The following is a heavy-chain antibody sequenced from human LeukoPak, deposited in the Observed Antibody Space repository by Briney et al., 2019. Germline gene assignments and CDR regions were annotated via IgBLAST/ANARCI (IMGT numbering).Heavy chain of an antibody. CDR3: ARDLSNYYYYYGMDV. V-gene: IGHV3-7*03. D-gene: IGHD4-11*01. CDR2: IKEDGRQT. J-gene: IGHJ6*02. Sequence: GGSLRLSCVVSEFTIRSYWMSWVRQAPGKGLEWVANIKEDGRQTYYANSVKGRFTISRDNAKNTLYLQMNSLRAGDTAVYYCARDLSNYYYYYGMDVWGQGTTVTVSS. CDR1: EFTIRSYW.